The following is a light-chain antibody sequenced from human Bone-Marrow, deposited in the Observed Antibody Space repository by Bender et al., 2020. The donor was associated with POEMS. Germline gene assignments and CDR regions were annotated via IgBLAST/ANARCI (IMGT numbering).Light chain of an antibody. CDR3: ASYAGSNTWV. J-gene: IGLJ3*02. V-gene: IGLV3-21*02. CDR2: DDS. CDR1: NIGIKS. Sequence: SYVLTQTPSVSVAPGQTARITCGGTNIGIKSVNWYQQKPGQAPVLVVYDDSDRPSGIPERFSGSNSGNTASLTVSGLQAEDEAEYYCASYAGSNTWVFGGGTKLTVL.